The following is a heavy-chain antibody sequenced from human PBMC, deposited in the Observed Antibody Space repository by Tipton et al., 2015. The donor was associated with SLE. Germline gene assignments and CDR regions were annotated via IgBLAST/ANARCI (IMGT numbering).Heavy chain of an antibody. V-gene: IGHV1-46*01. CDR2: INPSGDST. J-gene: IGHJ4*02. CDR3: ARGGGGLRY. D-gene: IGHD3-16*01. CDR1: GYTFTNYY. Sequence: QLVQSGAEVKKPGASVKVSCKASGYTFTNYYIHWVRQAPGQGLEWMGMINPSGDSTNYAQKFQGRVTMTSDTSTSTVHMELSSLRSEDTAVYYCARGGGGLRYWGQGTLVTVSA.